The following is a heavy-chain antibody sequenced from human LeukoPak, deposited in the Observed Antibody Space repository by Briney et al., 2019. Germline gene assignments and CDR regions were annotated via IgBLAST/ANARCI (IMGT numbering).Heavy chain of an antibody. D-gene: IGHD3-9*01. CDR2: ISSSSSYI. V-gene: IGHV3-21*04. CDR1: GFTFSSYS. Sequence: PGGSLRLSCAASGFTFSSYSMNWVRQAPGKGLEWVSSISSSSSYINYADSVRGRFTISRDNSKNTLYLQMNSLRAEDTAVYYCAREDYDILTGYRDYAFDIWGQGTMVTVSS. CDR3: AREDYDILTGYRDYAFDI. J-gene: IGHJ3*02.